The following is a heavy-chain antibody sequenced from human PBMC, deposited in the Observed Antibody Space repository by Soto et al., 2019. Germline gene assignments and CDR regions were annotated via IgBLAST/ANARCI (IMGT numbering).Heavy chain of an antibody. CDR2: ISAYNGNT. CDR3: ARIFSGWFDP. Sequence: ASVKVSCKASGGSFGKSAINWVRQTPGQGLEWMGWISAYNGNTNYAQKLQGRVTMTTDTSTSTAYMELRSLRSDDTAVYYCARIFSGWFDPWGQGTLVTVSS. D-gene: IGHD1-26*01. J-gene: IGHJ5*02. V-gene: IGHV1-18*01. CDR1: GGSFGKSA.